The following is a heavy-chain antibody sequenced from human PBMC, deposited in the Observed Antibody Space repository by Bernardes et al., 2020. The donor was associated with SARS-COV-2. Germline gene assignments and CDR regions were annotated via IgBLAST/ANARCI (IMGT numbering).Heavy chain of an antibody. Sequence: GGSLRLSCAASGFSFSAYTMSWARQAPGKGLEWVSGIRGTADSTHYADSVKGRFTISRDNSENTLYLQMNSLKADDTAIYYCAKHYDGDAFDVWGRGTMVTVSS. V-gene: IGHV3-23*01. CDR3: AKHYDGDAFDV. CDR2: IRGTADST. J-gene: IGHJ3*01. CDR1: GFSFSAYT. D-gene: IGHD3-3*01.